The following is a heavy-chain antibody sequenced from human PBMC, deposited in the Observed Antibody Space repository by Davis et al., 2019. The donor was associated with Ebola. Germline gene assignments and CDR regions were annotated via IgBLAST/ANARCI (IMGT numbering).Heavy chain of an antibody. CDR1: GFTFSSYG. J-gene: IGHJ4*02. V-gene: IGHV3-30*02. CDR2: MQYDGSTR. Sequence: PGESLKISCAASGFTFSSYGMHWVRQAPGKGLEWVAFMQYDGSTRDYADSVRGRFTISRDNSMTTLYLQMNSLRVEDTAVYYCVKDGHDLLFDYWGQGILVTVSS. CDR3: VKDGHDLLFDY.